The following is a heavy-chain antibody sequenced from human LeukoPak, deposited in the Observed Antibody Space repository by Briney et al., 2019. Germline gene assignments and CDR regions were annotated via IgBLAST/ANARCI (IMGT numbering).Heavy chain of an antibody. V-gene: IGHV1-69-2*01. CDR1: GYTFTDYY. Sequence: ASVKVSCKASGYTFTDYYMHWVQQAPGKGLEWMGRVDPEDGETIYAEKFQGRVTITADTSTDTAYMELSSLRAEDTAVYYCAKDLGYYYDSSGYSVYFDYWGQGTLVTVSS. J-gene: IGHJ4*02. D-gene: IGHD3-22*01. CDR2: VDPEDGET. CDR3: AKDLGYYYDSSGYSVYFDY.